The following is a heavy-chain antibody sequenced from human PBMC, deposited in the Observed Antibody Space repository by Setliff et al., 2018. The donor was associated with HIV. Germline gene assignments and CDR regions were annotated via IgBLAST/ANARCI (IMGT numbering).Heavy chain of an antibody. Sequence: SETLSLTCAVYGGSFSGYYWSWIRQPPGKGLEWIGEINHGGSTDSNPSLKSRVTISVDTSKNQFSLNLTSVTAADTAVYYCARVSSYDFWSGYLHYFDYWGQGTPVTVSS. CDR3: ARVSSYDFWSGYLHYFDY. J-gene: IGHJ4*02. CDR1: GGSFSGYY. V-gene: IGHV4-34*01. CDR2: INHGGST. D-gene: IGHD3-3*01.